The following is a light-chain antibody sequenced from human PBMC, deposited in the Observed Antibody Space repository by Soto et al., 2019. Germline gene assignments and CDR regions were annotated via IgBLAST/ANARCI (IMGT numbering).Light chain of an antibody. J-gene: IGKJ1*01. CDR3: QQYDKWPRT. V-gene: IGKV3-15*01. Sequence: EIVLTQSPGTLSLSPGERATLSRRSSQSVSSSYLAWYQQKPGQPPRLLIYGASTRATGIPARFSGGGSGAEYTLTISSLQSEDFAVYYCQQYDKWPRTFGQGTKVDIK. CDR1: QSVSSSY. CDR2: GAS.